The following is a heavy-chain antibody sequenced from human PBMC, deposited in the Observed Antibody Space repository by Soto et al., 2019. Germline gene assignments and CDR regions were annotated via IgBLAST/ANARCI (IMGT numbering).Heavy chain of an antibody. J-gene: IGHJ4*02. CDR3: ARRAETNGWNGFGADKYYFDF. D-gene: IGHD1-1*01. Sequence: ASVMVSCKASGYTFTSYDIYWVRQATGQGLEWMGWMNPSTGNSGYAQKFQGRVTMTSDTSISTAHMELSSLRSEDTAVYYCARRAETNGWNGFGADKYYFDFWGQGTLVTVSS. CDR2: MNPSTGNS. V-gene: IGHV1-8*01. CDR1: GYTFTSYD.